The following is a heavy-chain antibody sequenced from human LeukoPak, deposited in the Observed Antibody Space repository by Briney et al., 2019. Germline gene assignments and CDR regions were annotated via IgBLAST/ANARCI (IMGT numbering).Heavy chain of an antibody. Sequence: GGSLRLSCPASGFSVIGNYMSGVGQAPGKGLEWVSVIYKGDATYYADSVKGRFTISRDSSENTVHLQMDGLRAEDTAVYYCVKEAPGTTIYYWGQGTLVTVSS. CDR1: GFSVIGNY. J-gene: IGHJ4*02. V-gene: IGHV3-66*01. D-gene: IGHD4-11*01. CDR3: VKEAPGTTIYY. CDR2: IYKGDAT.